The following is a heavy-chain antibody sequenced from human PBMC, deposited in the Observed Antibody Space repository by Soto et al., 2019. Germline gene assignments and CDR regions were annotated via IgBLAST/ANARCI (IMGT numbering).Heavy chain of an antibody. CDR3: ARSPTTDTIFGVVTAPNYYYMDV. D-gene: IGHD3-3*01. CDR2: INSDGSST. CDR1: GFTFSSYW. V-gene: IGHV3-74*01. J-gene: IGHJ6*03. Sequence: GGSLRLSCAASGFTFSSYWMHWVRQAPGKGLVWVSRINSDGSSTSYADSVKGRFTISRDNAKNTLYLQMNSLRAEDTAVYYCARSPTTDTIFGVVTAPNYYYMDVWGKGTTVTVSS.